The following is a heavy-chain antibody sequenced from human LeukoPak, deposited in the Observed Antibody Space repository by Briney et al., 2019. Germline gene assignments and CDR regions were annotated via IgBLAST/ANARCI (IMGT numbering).Heavy chain of an antibody. CDR3: ARVGPWVNPDYYYYYMDV. D-gene: IGHD1-14*01. V-gene: IGHV4-59*12. CDR2: IYYSGST. Sequence: PSETLSLTCTVSGGSISSYYWSWIRQPPGKGLEWIGNIYYSGSTYYNPSLKSRVTISVETSKNQFSLKLSSVTAADTAVYYCARVGPWVNPDYYYYYMDVWGKGTTVTVSS. J-gene: IGHJ6*03. CDR1: GGSISSYY.